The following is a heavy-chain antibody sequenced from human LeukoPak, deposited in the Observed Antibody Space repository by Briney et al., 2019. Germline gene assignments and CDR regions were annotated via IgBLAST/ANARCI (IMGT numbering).Heavy chain of an antibody. D-gene: IGHD2-15*01. CDR1: GFTFSNYA. V-gene: IGHV3-23*01. CDR2: ITTSGGST. J-gene: IGHJ1*01. CDR3: AKYCSGGSCYSGLY. Sequence: GGSLRLSCAASGFTFSNYAMTWVRQAPGQGLEWVSAITTSGGSTYYADSVNGRLTISRDTSKNTLYLQMNSLRAEDTAVYYCAKYCSGGSCYSGLYWGQGTLVTVSS.